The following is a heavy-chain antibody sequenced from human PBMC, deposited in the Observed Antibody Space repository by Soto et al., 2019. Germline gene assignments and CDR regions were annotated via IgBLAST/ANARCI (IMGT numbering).Heavy chain of an antibody. V-gene: IGHV4-31*03. D-gene: IGHD1-1*01. CDR3: ARDSGSDHYYYYGMDV. CDR1: GGSISSGGYY. J-gene: IGHJ6*02. CDR2: IYYSGST. Sequence: QVQLQESGPGLVKPSQTLSLTCTVSGGSISSGGYYWSWIRQHPGKGLEWIGYIYYSGSTYYNPSLKSRVTISVGTSKNQFSLKLSSVTAADTAVYYCARDSGSDHYYYYGMDVWGQGTTVTVSS.